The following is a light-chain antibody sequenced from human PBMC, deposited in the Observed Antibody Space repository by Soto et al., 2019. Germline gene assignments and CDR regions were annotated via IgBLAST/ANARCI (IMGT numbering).Light chain of an antibody. CDR3: QQYNSYRT. J-gene: IGKJ1*01. CDR1: ESISSW. CDR2: AAS. Sequence: DIQMTRSPSSLSESLASRVTITFRASESISSWLAWYQHKTGTAPKLLIYAASSLEGGVPSRFSGSGSGTEFTLTISSLQPDDFATYYCQQYNSYRTFGQGTKVDIK. V-gene: IGKV1-5*01.